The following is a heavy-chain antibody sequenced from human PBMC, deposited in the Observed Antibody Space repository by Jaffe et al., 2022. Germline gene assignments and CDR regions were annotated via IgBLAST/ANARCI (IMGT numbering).Heavy chain of an antibody. J-gene: IGHJ6*03. CDR3: ARHYSQENEYYDFWSGYYHTSYYYYYMDV. D-gene: IGHD3-3*01. V-gene: IGHV4-39*01. Sequence: QLQLQESGPGLVKPSETLSLTCTVSGGSISSSSYYWGWIRQPPGKGLEWIGSIYYSGSTYYNPSLKSRVTISVDTSKNQFSLKLSSVTAADTAVYYCARHYSQENEYYDFWSGYYHTSYYYYYMDVWGKGTTVTVSS. CDR2: IYYSGST. CDR1: GGSISSSSYY.